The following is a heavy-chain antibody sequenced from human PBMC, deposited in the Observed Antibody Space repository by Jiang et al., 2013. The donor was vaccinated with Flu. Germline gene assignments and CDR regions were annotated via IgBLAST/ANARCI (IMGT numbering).Heavy chain of an antibody. V-gene: IGHV1-3*01. CDR2: INAGNGNT. Sequence: GAEVKKPGASVKVSCKASGYTFTSYAMYWVRQAPGQRLEWMGWINAGNGNTKYSQKFQGRVTITRDTSASTAYMELSSLRSEDTAVYYCASITNSYYDSSGPRGYAFDIWGQGTMVTVSS. D-gene: IGHD3-22*01. CDR1: GYTFTSYA. CDR3: ASITNSYYDSSGPRGYAFDI. J-gene: IGHJ3*02.